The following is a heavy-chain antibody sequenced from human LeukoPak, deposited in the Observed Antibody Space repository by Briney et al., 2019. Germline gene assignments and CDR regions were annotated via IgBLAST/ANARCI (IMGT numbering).Heavy chain of an antibody. V-gene: IGHV3-64*01. CDR2: VSSSGGST. D-gene: IGHD6-6*01. J-gene: IGHJ6*03. CDR3: SRDLFTSSSYFYYMDV. Sequence: PGGSLRLSCAASGFTFSSYAMHWVRQAPGKGLEYVSAVSSSGGSTYYANSVKGRFTISRDNSKNTLYLQMGSLRAEDMAVYYCSRDLFTSSSYFYYMDVWGKGTTVTVSS. CDR1: GFTFSSYA.